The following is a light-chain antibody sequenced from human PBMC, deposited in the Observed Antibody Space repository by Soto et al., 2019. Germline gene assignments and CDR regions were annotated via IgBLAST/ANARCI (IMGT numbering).Light chain of an antibody. CDR2: EVN. CDR1: SSDVGSYTY. J-gene: IGLJ1*01. V-gene: IGLV2-14*01. CDR3: SSSTGSSTLYV. Sequence: QSALTQPASVSGSPRQSITISCTGASSDVGSYTYVSWYQQHPGKAPKLMIYEVNNRPSGVSNRFSGSKSGNTASLTISGLQAEDEADYYCSSSTGSSTLYVFGSGTKVTVL.